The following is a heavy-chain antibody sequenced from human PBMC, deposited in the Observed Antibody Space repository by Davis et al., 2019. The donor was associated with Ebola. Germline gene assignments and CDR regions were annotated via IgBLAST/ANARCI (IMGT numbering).Heavy chain of an antibody. D-gene: IGHD6-13*01. V-gene: IGHV3-7*03. CDR1: GFTFSSYW. CDR3: AKTPTASPYSSSGYGT. J-gene: IGHJ3*01. Sequence: PGGSLRLSCAASGFTFSSYWMSWVRQALGKGLEWVANIKQDGSEKYYVDSVKGRFTISRDNSKNTLYLQMNSLRAEDTAVYYCAKTPTASPYSSSGYGTWGQGTMVTVSS. CDR2: IKQDGSEK.